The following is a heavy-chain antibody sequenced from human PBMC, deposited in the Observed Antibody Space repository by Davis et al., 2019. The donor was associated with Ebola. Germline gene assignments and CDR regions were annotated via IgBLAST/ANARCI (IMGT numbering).Heavy chain of an antibody. CDR1: GYTFTSYA. CDR2: INAGNGNT. CDR3: ARKEGVRYNWNYVDY. D-gene: IGHD1-20*01. J-gene: IGHJ4*02. V-gene: IGHV1-3*01. Sequence: ASVKVSCKASGYTFTSYAMHWVRQAPGQRLEWMGWINAGNGNTKYSQKFQGRVTITRDTSTSTAYMELRSLRSDDTAVYYCARKEGVRYNWNYVDYWGQGTLVTVSS.